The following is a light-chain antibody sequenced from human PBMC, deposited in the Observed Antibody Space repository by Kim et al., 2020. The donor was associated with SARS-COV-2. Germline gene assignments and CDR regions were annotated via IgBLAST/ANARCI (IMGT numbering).Light chain of an antibody. CDR2: RNN. CDR1: SSNIGSNY. CDR3: AAWDDSLSGLYV. Sequence: QRVTLSCSGSSSNIGSNYVYWYQQPPGTAPKLLIYRNNRRPSGVPDRFSGSKSGTSASLAISGLRSEDEADYYCAAWDDSLSGLYVFGTGTKVTVL. J-gene: IGLJ1*01. V-gene: IGLV1-47*01.